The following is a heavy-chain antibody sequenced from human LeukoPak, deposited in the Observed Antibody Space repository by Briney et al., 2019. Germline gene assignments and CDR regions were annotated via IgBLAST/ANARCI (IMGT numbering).Heavy chain of an antibody. Sequence: GGSLRLSCAASGFTFSSYGMHWVRQAPGKGLEWVSAISGSGGSTYYADSVKGRFTISRDNSKNTLFLQMNSLRAEDTAVYYCADLAGIAVADYYFDYWGQGTLVTVSS. V-gene: IGHV3-23*01. CDR3: ADLAGIAVADYYFDY. CDR2: ISGSGGST. J-gene: IGHJ4*02. CDR1: GFTFSSYG. D-gene: IGHD6-19*01.